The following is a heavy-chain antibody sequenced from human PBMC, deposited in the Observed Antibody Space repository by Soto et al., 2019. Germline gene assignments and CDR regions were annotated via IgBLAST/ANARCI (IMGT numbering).Heavy chain of an antibody. CDR2: IIPIFGTA. D-gene: IGHD3-3*01. V-gene: IGHV1-69*13. CDR1: GGTFSSYA. CDR3: AGGGDYDFWSGYYRY. J-gene: IGHJ4*02. Sequence: SVKVSCKASGGTFSSYAISWVRQAPGQGLEWMGGIIPIFGTANYAQKFQGRVTITADESTSTAYMELSSLRSEDTAVYYCAGGGDYDFWSGYYRYWGQGTLVTVSS.